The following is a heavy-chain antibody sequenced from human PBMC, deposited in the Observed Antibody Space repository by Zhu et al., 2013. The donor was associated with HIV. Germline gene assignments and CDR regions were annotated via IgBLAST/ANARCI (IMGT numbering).Heavy chain of an antibody. D-gene: IGHD3-16*01. CDR3: ARPLGGPYHYYGMDV. CDR2: IIPIFGTT. CDR1: GGTFNNYA. Sequence: QVQLVQSGAEVKKPGSSAKVSCKTSGGTFNNYAINWVRQAPGQGLEWMGGIIPIFGTTNYAQKFQGRVTITADKSTSTAFMELNSLRSGDTAVYYCARPLGGPYHYYGMDVWGQGTTVTVSS. J-gene: IGHJ6*02. V-gene: IGHV1-69*06.